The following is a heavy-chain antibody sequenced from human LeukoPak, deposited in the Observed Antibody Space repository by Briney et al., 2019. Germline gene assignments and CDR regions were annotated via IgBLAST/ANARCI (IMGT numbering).Heavy chain of an antibody. CDR3: ARLHKSPYYYYMDV. J-gene: IGHJ6*03. CDR2: IYTSGST. D-gene: IGHD4-11*01. V-gene: IGHV4-4*09. CDR1: GGSISSYC. Sequence: RPSETLSLTCTVSGGSISSYCWSWIRQPPGKGLEWIGYIYTSGSTNYNPSLKSRVTVSVDTSKNQFSLKLSSVTAADTAVYYCARLHKSPYYYYMDVWGKGTTVTVSS.